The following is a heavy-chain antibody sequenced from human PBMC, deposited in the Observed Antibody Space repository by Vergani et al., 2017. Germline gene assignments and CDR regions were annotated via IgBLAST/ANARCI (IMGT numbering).Heavy chain of an antibody. V-gene: IGHV3-21*01. D-gene: IGHD6-19*01. Sequence: EVQLVESGGVLVKPGGSLRLSCSASGFTFSSYSMNWVRQAPGKGLEWVSSISSSSSYIYYADSVKGRFTISRDNAKNSLYLQMNSLRAEDTAVYYCAREELEAVAGRPIDYWGQGTLVTVSS. J-gene: IGHJ4*02. CDR1: GFTFSSYS. CDR3: AREELEAVAGRPIDY. CDR2: ISSSSSYI.